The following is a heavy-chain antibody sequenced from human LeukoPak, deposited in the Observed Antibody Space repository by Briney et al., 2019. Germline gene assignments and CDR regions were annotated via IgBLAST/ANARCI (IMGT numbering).Heavy chain of an antibody. D-gene: IGHD6-13*01. V-gene: IGHV1-46*01. CDR2: INPSGGST. Sequence: ASVKVSCKASGYTFTSYYMHWVRQAPGQGLEWMGIINPSGGSTSYAQKFQGRVTMTRDTSTSTVYMELSSLRSEDTAVYYCARGSPHLLLGVYMDVWGQGTTVTVSS. CDR3: ARGSPHLLLGVYMDV. CDR1: GYTFTSYY. J-gene: IGHJ6*02.